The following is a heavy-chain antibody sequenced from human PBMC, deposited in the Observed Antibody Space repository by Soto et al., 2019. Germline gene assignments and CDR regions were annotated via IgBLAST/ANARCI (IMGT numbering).Heavy chain of an antibody. CDR3: ARVRHGGWLAYYYYYGMDV. D-gene: IGHD5-12*01. V-gene: IGHV4-34*01. J-gene: IGHJ6*02. Sequence: PSETLSLTCAVYGGSFSGYYWSWIRQPPGKGMEWIGEINHSGSTTYNPSLKSRVTISVDTSKNQFSLKLSSVTAADTAVYYCARVRHGGWLAYYYYYGMDVWGQGTTVTVSS. CDR1: GGSFSGYY. CDR2: INHSGST.